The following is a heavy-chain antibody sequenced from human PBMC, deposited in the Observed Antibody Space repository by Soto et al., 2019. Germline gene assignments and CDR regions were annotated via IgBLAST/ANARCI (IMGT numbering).Heavy chain of an antibody. Sequence: HPGGSLRLSCAASGVTFSGSAMHWVRQASGKGLEWVGRIRSKANSYATAYAASVKGRFTISRDDSKNTAYLQMNSLKTEDTAVYYCTRQRELFYYYYGMDVWGQGTTVTVSS. D-gene: IGHD3-10*01. CDR2: IRSKANSYAT. CDR3: TRQRELFYYYYGMDV. J-gene: IGHJ6*02. V-gene: IGHV3-73*01. CDR1: GVTFSGSA.